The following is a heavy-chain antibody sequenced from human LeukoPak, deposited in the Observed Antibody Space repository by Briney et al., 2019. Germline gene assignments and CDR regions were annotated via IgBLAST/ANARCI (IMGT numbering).Heavy chain of an antibody. CDR3: ARDALHKIDAAGAFDI. CDR1: GGSISSSSYY. J-gene: IGHJ3*02. CDR2: IYYSGST. D-gene: IGHD2-2*01. V-gene: IGHV4-39*07. Sequence: SETLSLTCTVSGGSISSSSYYWGWIRQPPGKGLEWIGSIYYSGSTYYNPSLKSRVTISVDTSKNQFSLKLSSVTAADTAVYYCARDALHKIDAAGAFDIWGQGTMVTVSS.